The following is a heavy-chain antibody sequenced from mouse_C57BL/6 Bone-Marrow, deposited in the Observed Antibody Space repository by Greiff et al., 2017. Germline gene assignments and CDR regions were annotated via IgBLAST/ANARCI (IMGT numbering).Heavy chain of an antibody. V-gene: IGHV1-64*01. CDR2: IHPNSGST. CDR1: GFTFTSYW. J-gene: IGHJ3*01. D-gene: IGHD3-3*01. Sequence: QVQLLQPGADLVKPGGSVKFSCKASGFTFTSYWMHWVRQRPGQGLEWIGMIHPNSGSTNYNEKFKSKATLTVDKSSSTAYMQLSSLTSEDSAVYYCARGPLGLFAYGGRGTLVTVSA. CDR3: ARGPLGLFAY.